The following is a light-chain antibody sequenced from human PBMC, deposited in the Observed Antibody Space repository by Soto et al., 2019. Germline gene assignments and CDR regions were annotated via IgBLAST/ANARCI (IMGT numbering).Light chain of an antibody. CDR2: DAS. J-gene: IGKJ5*01. V-gene: IGKV1-33*01. CDR3: QQYENLPT. Sequence: DIHMTHPPCTLSVSKEDRGTITFQASQSINTNLAWYHQKPGRAPKLLIYDASNLEAGVPSRFRGSGFGTDFTFTISRLQPEDIATYYCQQYENLPTCGQGTRLEIK. CDR1: QSINTN.